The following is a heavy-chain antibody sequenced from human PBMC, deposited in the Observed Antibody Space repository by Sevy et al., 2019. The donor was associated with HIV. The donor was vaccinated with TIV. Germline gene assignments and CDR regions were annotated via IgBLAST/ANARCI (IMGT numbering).Heavy chain of an antibody. CDR3: ARVDFDSSHYWPDTFDV. Sequence: SETLSLTCTVSGGSISSSPYYWGWIRQPPGKRLEWIGYISYVGSPYYNPSLKNRVTMYVDTSRNQFSLQLISVTAADAALYYCARVDFDSSHYWPDTFDVWGQGTMVTVSS. CDR1: GGSISSSPYY. D-gene: IGHD3-22*01. V-gene: IGHV4-39*01. CDR2: ISYVGSP. J-gene: IGHJ3*01.